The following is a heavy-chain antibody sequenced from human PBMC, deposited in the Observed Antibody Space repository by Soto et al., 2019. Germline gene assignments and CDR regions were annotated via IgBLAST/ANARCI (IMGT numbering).Heavy chain of an antibody. Sequence: VASVKVSCKASGYTFTGYYMHWVRQAPGQGLEWMGWINPNSGDTNYAQKFQGRVTMTRDTSISTAYTELSRLRFDDTAVYYCARARTNYYNTSDYDFWGQGTLVTVSS. CDR3: ARARTNYYNTSDYDF. D-gene: IGHD3-22*01. CDR1: GYTFTGYY. J-gene: IGHJ4*02. CDR2: INPNSGDT. V-gene: IGHV1-2*02.